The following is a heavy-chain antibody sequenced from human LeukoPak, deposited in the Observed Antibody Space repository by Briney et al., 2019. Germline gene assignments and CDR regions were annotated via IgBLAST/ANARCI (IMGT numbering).Heavy chain of an antibody. Sequence: SETLSLTCTVSGGSISGYYWSWIRQPPGKGLEWIGEINHSGSTNYNPSLKSRVTISVDTSKNQFSLKLSSVTAADTAVYYCARGRNGYGMDVWGQGTTVTVSS. J-gene: IGHJ6*02. CDR1: GGSISGYY. CDR3: ARGRNGYGMDV. CDR2: INHSGST. V-gene: IGHV4-34*01. D-gene: IGHD2-8*01.